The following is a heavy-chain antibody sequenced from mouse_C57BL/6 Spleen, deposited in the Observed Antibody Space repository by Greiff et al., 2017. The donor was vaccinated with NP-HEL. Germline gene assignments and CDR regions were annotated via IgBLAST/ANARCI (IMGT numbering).Heavy chain of an antibody. CDR3: ARGDGYSDY. J-gene: IGHJ2*01. D-gene: IGHD2-3*01. CDR2: IYPSDSET. V-gene: IGHV1-61*01. CDR1: GYTFTSYW. Sequence: QVQLKQPGAELVRPGSSVKLSCKASGYTFTSYWMDWVKQRPGQGLEWIGNIYPSDSETHYNQKFKDKATLTVDKSSSTAYMQRSSLTSEDSAVYYCARGDGYSDYWGQGTTLTVSS.